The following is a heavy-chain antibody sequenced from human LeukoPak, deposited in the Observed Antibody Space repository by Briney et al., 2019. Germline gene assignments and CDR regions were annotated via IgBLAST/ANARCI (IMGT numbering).Heavy chain of an antibody. CDR3: ARDPDQSSWYSWGDNWFDP. V-gene: IGHV3-30*04. CDR1: GFTFSHYA. J-gene: IGHJ5*02. D-gene: IGHD6-13*01. CDR2: IFYDGSIA. Sequence: GGSLRLSCAASGFTFSHYAMHWVRQAPGKGLEWVAVIFYDGSIAYYADSVKGRFTISRDNSKNTLYLQMNSLRAEDTAVYYCARDPDQSSWYSWGDNWFDPWGQGTLVTVSS.